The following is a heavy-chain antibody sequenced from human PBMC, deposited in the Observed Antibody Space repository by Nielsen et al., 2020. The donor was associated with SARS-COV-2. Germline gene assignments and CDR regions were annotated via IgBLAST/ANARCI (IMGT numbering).Heavy chain of an antibody. J-gene: IGHJ4*02. Sequence: GGSLRLSCVVSGFTISNYGMSWVRPAPGKGLEWVSAISSSTYYADSVKGRFTVSRDNSKNTLYLQMNSLRAEDTAVYYCAKRSGYTSGWYGDYWGQGTLVTVSS. CDR3: AKRSGYTSGWYGDY. V-gene: IGHV3-23*01. D-gene: IGHD6-19*01. CDR1: GFTISNYG. CDR2: ISSST.